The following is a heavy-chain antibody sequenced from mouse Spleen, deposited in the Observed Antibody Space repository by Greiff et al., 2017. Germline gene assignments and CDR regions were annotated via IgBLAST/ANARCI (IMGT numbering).Heavy chain of an antibody. CDR3: ARSPIYYDYDVHAMDY. CDR2: IRNKANGYTT. J-gene: IGHJ4*01. CDR1: GFTFTDYY. V-gene: IGHV7-3*01. Sequence: EVMLVESGGGLVQPGGSLSLSCAASGFTFTDYYMNWVRQPPGKALEWLGFIRNKANGYTTEYSASVKGRFTISRDNSQSILYLQMNALRAEDSATYYCARSPIYYDYDVHAMDYWGQGTSVTVSS. D-gene: IGHD2-4*01.